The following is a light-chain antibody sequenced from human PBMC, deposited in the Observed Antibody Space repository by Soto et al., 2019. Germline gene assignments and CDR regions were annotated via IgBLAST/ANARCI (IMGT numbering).Light chain of an antibody. CDR2: GNT. CDR1: SSNIGAGYD. V-gene: IGLV1-40*01. CDR3: LSFDSSLSVV. Sequence: QTVVTQPPSVSGAPGQRVTISCTGSSSNIGAGYDVHWYQQLPGRAPKLLIYGNTNRPSGVPDRFSGSKSGTSASLAITGLQAEDEADYYCLSFDSSLSVVFGGGTTDRP. J-gene: IGLJ2*01.